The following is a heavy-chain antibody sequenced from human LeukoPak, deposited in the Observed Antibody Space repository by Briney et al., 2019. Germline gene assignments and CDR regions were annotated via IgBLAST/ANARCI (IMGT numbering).Heavy chain of an antibody. D-gene: IGHD3-22*01. CDR3: ARDPVAYYYDSSGYFTDDAFDI. CDR2: IYTSGST. V-gene: IGHV4-61*02. J-gene: IGHJ3*02. Sequence: SQTLPLTCTVSGGSISSGSYYWSWIRQPAGKGLEWIGRIYTSGSTNYNPSLKSRVTISVDTSKNQFSLKLSSVTAADTAVYYCARDPVAYYYDSSGYFTDDAFDIWGQGTMVTVSS. CDR1: GGSISSGSYY.